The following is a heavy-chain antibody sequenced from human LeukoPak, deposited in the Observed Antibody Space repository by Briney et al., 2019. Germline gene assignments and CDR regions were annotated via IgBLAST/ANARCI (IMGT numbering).Heavy chain of an antibody. D-gene: IGHD3-22*01. CDR2: ISGSGGST. V-gene: IGHV3-23*01. Sequence: GGSLRLSCAASGFTFSSYAMSWVRQAPGKGLEWVSAISGSGGSTYYADSVKGRFTISRDNSKNTLYLQMNSPRAEDTAVYYCAKVPSPYYYDSSGYYLFDYWGQGTLVTVSS. CDR3: AKVPSPYYYDSSGYYLFDY. J-gene: IGHJ4*02. CDR1: GFTFSSYA.